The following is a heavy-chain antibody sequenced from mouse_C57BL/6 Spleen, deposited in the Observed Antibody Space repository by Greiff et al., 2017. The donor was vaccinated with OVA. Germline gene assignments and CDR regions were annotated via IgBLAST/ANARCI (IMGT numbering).Heavy chain of an antibody. CDR1: GFTFSSYG. CDR2: ISSGGSYT. CDR3: ARHDHYYAMDY. V-gene: IGHV5-6*01. J-gene: IGHJ4*01. Sequence: EVHLVESGGDLVKPGGSLKLSCAASGFTFSSYGMSWVRQTPDKRLEWVATISSGGSYTYYPDSVKGRFTISRDNAKNTLYLQMSSLKSEDTAMYYCARHDHYYAMDYWGQGTSVTVSS.